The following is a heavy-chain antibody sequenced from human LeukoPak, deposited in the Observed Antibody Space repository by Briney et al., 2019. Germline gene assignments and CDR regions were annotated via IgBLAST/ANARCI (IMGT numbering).Heavy chain of an antibody. CDR2: IKSRTDGGTT. V-gene: IGHV3-15*01. CDR3: TTRNNNFNSHY. Sequence: PGGSLRLSCAASGFTFSNAWMNWVRQAPGKGLECVGRIKSRTDGGTTEYAAPVKGRFTISRDDSENTLYPQMNSLTTEDTAVYFCTTRNNNFNSHYWGQGTLVTVS. CDR1: GFTFSNAW. J-gene: IGHJ4*02. D-gene: IGHD4-11*01.